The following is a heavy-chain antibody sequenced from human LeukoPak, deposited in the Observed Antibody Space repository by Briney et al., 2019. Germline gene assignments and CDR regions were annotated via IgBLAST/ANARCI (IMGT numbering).Heavy chain of an antibody. J-gene: IGHJ6*03. D-gene: IGHD3-22*01. Sequence: GGSLRLSCAASGFTFSDYYMSWIRQAPGKGLEWVSYISSSGSTIYYADSVKGRFTISRDNAKNSLYLQMNSLRAEDTAVYYCAYLPYYYDSSRMDVWGKGTTVTISS. CDR3: AYLPYYYDSSRMDV. V-gene: IGHV3-11*01. CDR1: GFTFSDYY. CDR2: ISSSGSTI.